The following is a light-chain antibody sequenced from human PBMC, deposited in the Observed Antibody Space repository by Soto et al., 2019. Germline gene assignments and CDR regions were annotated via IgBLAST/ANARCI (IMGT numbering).Light chain of an antibody. J-gene: IGKJ2*01. V-gene: IGKV4-1*01. Sequence: DIVMTQSPDSLAVSLGERATINCKSSQSVLYSSNNKNYLAWYQQKPDQPPKLLIYWASTRESGVPARFSGSGSGTDFTLTIRSLQAEDVAVYYCQQYYSTPYTCGQGTKLEIK. CDR2: WAS. CDR3: QQYYSTPYT. CDR1: QSVLYSSNNKNY.